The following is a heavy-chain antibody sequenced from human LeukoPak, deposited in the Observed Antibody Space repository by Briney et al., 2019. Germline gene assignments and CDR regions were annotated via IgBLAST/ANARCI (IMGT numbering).Heavy chain of an antibody. CDR3: ANLDYGDQRGRIDY. CDR1: GFTFSSHA. J-gene: IGHJ4*02. V-gene: IGHV3-23*01. Sequence: PGGSLRLSCAASGFTFSSHAMSWVRQAPGKGLEWVSAISGSGGSTYYADSVKGRFTISRDNSKNTLYLQMNSLRAEDTAVYYCANLDYGDQRGRIDYWGQGTLVTVSS. CDR2: ISGSGGST. D-gene: IGHD4-17*01.